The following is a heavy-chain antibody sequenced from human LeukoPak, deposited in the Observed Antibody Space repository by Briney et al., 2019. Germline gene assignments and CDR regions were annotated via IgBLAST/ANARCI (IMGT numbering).Heavy chain of an antibody. D-gene: IGHD5-18*01. V-gene: IGHV4-34*01. Sequence: SETLSLTCAVYGGSFSGYYWSWIRQPPGKGLEWIGEINHSGSTNYNPSLKSRVTISVDTPKNQFSLKLSSVTAADTAVYYCARGLTEFRIQLWSSGRYFDYWGQGTLVTVSS. J-gene: IGHJ4*02. CDR1: GGSFSGYY. CDR2: INHSGST. CDR3: ARGLTEFRIQLWSSGRYFDY.